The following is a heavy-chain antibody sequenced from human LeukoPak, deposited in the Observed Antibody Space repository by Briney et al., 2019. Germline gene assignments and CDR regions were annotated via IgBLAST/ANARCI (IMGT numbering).Heavy chain of an antibody. V-gene: IGHV4-34*01. CDR2: INHSGST. J-gene: IGHJ6*03. CDR1: GGSFSGYY. D-gene: IGHD3-22*01. CDR3: ARHRRYYYDSSGYYSHYYYYYMDV. Sequence: MSSETLSLTCAVYGGSFSGYYWSWIRQPPGKGLEWIGEINHSGSTNYNPSLKSRVTISVDTSKNQFSLKLSSVTAADTAVYYCARHRRYYYDSSGYYSHYYYYYMDVWGKGTTVTISS.